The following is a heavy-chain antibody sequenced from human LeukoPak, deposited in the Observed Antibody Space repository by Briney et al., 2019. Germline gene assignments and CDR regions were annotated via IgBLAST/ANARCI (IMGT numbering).Heavy chain of an antibody. J-gene: IGHJ4*02. Sequence: GESLKISCKGSGYSFTSYWIGWVRQMPGKGLEWMGIIYPGDSDTRYSPSFQGQVTISADKSISTAYLQWSSLKASDTAMYYCASSYSSSWCVSGIPHYWGQGTLVTVSS. CDR2: IYPGDSDT. CDR1: GYSFTSYW. D-gene: IGHD6-13*01. V-gene: IGHV5-51*01. CDR3: ASSYSSSWCVSGIPHY.